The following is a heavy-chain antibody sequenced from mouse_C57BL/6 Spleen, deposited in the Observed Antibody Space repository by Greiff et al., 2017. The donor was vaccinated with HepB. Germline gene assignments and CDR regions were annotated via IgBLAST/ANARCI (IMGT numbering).Heavy chain of an antibody. J-gene: IGHJ4*01. CDR1: GFTFSDYG. CDR3: SRNGDWDYGNYAMDY. V-gene: IGHV5-17*01. Sequence: DVHLVESGGGLVKPGGSLKLSCAASGFTFSDYGMHWVRQAPEKGLEWVAYISSGSSTIYYADTVKGRFTISRDNAKNTLFLQMTSLRSEDTAMYYCSRNGDWDYGNYAMDYWGQGTSVTVSS. D-gene: IGHD1-2*01. CDR2: ISSGSSTI.